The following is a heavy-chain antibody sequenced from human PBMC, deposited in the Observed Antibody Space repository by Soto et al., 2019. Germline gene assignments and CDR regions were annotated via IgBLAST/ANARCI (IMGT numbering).Heavy chain of an antibody. CDR3: ARSTLGGYDSHYFDY. CDR1: GGTFSSYT. D-gene: IGHD5-12*01. V-gene: IGHV1-69*02. J-gene: IGHJ4*02. Sequence: QVQLVQSGAEVKKPGSSVKVSCKASGGTFSSYTISWVRQAPGQGLEWMGRIIPILGIANYAQKFQGRVKITADKSTSTAYRELSILRSEDKAVYYCARSTLGGYDSHYFDYWGQGTLVTVSS. CDR2: IIPILGIA.